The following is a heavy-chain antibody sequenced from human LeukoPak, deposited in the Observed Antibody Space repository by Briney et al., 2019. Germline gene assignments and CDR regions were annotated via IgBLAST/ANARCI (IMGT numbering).Heavy chain of an antibody. V-gene: IGHV4-59*08. CDR2: IYYSGST. J-gene: IGHJ3*02. D-gene: IGHD5-24*01. CDR3: ARHERDVSLDHALDI. Sequence: EASETLSLTCTVSGGSISSYYWSWIRQPPGKGLEWIGYIYYSGSTSYNPSLKSRVTILVDTSKNQFSLKLSSVTAADTAVYYCARHERDVSLDHALDIWGQGTMVTVSS. CDR1: GGSISSYY.